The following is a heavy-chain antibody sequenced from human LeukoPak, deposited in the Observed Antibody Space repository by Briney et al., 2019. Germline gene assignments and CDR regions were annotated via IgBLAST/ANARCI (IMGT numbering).Heavy chain of an antibody. CDR2: INGAGSNT. CDR1: GFTFSSCW. CDR3: ARAGIAVAGTKFPGY. D-gene: IGHD6-19*01. Sequence: PGGSLRLSCAASGFTFSSCWMHWVRQGTEEGLVWVSHINGAGSNTRYADSVKGRFTIARDNTKNTLYLQMNSLRPEDRAVYYCARAGIAVAGTKFPGYWGQGTLVTVSS. J-gene: IGHJ4*02. V-gene: IGHV3-74*01.